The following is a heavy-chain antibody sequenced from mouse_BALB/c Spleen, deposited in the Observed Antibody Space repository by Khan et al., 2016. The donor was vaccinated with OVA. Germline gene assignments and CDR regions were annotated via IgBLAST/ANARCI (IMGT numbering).Heavy chain of an antibody. CDR1: GYSFTGYF. Sequence: VQLKESGPELVKPGASVKISCKASGYSFTGYFMNWVMQSHGKRLEWIGRINPHIGETFYNQKFTDKATLTVDESSTTAHMELRSLASEDSAVDYCARKNGSDFDYWGQGTTLTVSS. D-gene: IGHD1-1*01. V-gene: IGHV1-20*02. CDR2: INPHIGET. CDR3: ARKNGSDFDY. J-gene: IGHJ2*01.